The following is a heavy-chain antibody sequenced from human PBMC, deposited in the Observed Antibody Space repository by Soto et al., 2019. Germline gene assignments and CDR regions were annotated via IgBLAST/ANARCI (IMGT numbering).Heavy chain of an antibody. J-gene: IGHJ4*02. CDR1: GFTFSSYG. Sequence: GSLRLSCAASGFTFSSYGMHWVRQAPGKGLEWVAVISYDGSNKYYADSVKGRFTISRDNSKNTLYLQMNSLRAEDTAVYYCAKDLDSGYGTSFDYWGQGTLVTVSS. D-gene: IGHD5-12*01. CDR3: AKDLDSGYGTSFDY. V-gene: IGHV3-30*18. CDR2: ISYDGSNK.